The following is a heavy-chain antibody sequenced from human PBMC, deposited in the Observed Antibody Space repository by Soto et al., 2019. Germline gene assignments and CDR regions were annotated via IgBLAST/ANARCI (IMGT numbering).Heavy chain of an antibody. D-gene: IGHD6-13*01. CDR3: AKSSGVAGLYYFDY. CDR2: ISYDGSNK. J-gene: IGHJ4*02. V-gene: IGHV3-30*18. Sequence: PGGSLRLSCAASGFTFSSYGMHWVRQAPGKGLEWVAVISYDGSNKYYADSVKGRFTISRDNSKNTLYLQMNSLRAEDTAVYYCAKSSGVAGLYYFDYWGQGT. CDR1: GFTFSSYG.